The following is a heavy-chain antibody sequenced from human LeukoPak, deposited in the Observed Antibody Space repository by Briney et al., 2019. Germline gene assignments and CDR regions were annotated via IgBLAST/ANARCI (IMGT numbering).Heavy chain of an antibody. J-gene: IGHJ4*02. Sequence: GASVKASCKASGYTFTSYYMHWVRQAPGQGLEWMGIINPSGGSTSYAQKFQGRVTMTRDMSTSTVYMELSSLRSEDTAVYYCAREGSSSIHFDYWGQGTLVTVSS. CDR3: AREGSSSIHFDY. CDR1: GYTFTSYY. D-gene: IGHD6-6*01. CDR2: INPSGGST. V-gene: IGHV1-46*01.